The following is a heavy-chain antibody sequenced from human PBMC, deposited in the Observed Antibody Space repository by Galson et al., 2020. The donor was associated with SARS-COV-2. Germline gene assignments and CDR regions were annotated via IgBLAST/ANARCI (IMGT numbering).Heavy chain of an antibody. CDR1: GLSFSDSY. CDR2: ISSSGSHT. Sequence: TGGSLRLSCEGPGLSFSDSYMSWVRQAPGKGLEWVSYISSSGSHTSYADSVTGRFNISRDNDKNSVFLQMHSLTVEDTAVYYCARLDRGYQDGYAFYYNGMDVWGQGTTVTVAS. J-gene: IGHJ6*02. V-gene: IGHV3-11*06. D-gene: IGHD5-12*01. CDR3: ARLDRGYQDGYAFYYNGMDV.